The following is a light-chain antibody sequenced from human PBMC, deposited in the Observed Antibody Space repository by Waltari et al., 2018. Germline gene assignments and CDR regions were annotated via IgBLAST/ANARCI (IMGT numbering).Light chain of an antibody. V-gene: IGKV3-11*01. J-gene: IGKJ4*01. Sequence: EIVLTQSPATLSLSPGERATLSCRASQSVSSYLGWYQQKPGQAPRLLIYAASNRAPGIPARFSGSGSGTDFTLTISSLEPEDFAVYYCQQRSNWPLTFGGGTKVEIK. CDR2: AAS. CDR1: QSVSSY. CDR3: QQRSNWPLT.